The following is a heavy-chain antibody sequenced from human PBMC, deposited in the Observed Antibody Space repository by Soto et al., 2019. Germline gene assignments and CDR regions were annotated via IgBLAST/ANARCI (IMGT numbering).Heavy chain of an antibody. J-gene: IGHJ3*02. CDR3: ARVWGGAFDI. CDR2: IYYSGST. Sequence: PSETLSLTCTVSGGSVGSSYWGWIRQPPGKGLELIGYIYYSGSTNYNPSLKSRVTISVDTSKNQFSLKLSSVTAADTAVYYCARVWGGAFDIWGQGTMVTVSS. CDR1: GGSVGSSY. V-gene: IGHV4-59*02. D-gene: IGHD3-10*01.